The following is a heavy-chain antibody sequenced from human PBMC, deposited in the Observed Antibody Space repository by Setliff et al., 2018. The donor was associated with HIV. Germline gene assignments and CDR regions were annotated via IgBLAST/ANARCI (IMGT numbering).Heavy chain of an antibody. D-gene: IGHD2-15*01. CDR3: ARGGLSKYYYYMDV. Sequence: ASVKVSCKASGYTFTGYYMHWVRQAPGQGLEWMGRLNPNSGGTNYAQKFQGRVTMTRDTSISTAYLELSRLRSDDTAVYYCARGGLSKYYYYMDVWGGGTTVTVSS. CDR2: LNPNSGGT. V-gene: IGHV1-2*06. CDR1: GYTFTGYY. J-gene: IGHJ6*03.